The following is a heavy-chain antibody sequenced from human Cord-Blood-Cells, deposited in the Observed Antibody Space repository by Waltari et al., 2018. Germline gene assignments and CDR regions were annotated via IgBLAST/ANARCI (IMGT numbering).Heavy chain of an antibody. V-gene: IGHV4-38-2*01. CDR1: GYSISSGYY. D-gene: IGHD3-9*01. Sequence: QVQLQESGPGLVKPSETLSLTCAVSGYSISSGYYWGWIRLPPGKGLEWIGSIYHSGSTYYNPSLKSRVTISVDTSKNQFSLKLSSVTAADTAVYYCARRDDILTGYIFDYWGQGTLVTVSS. CDR3: ARRDDILTGYIFDY. J-gene: IGHJ4*02. CDR2: IYHSGST.